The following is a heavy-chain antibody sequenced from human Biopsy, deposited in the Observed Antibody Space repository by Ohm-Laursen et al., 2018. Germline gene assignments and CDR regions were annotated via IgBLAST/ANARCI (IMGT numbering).Heavy chain of an antibody. J-gene: IGHJ4*02. CDR2: LDSDGNFI. CDR3: AKEEPPQGYDFWSGHYYYFDY. V-gene: IGHV3-74*01. D-gene: IGHD3-3*01. CDR1: GFAFRSSW. Sequence: GSLRLSCAASGFAFRSSWMYWVRQGPGKGLEWVSRLDSDGNFINYADSVKGRFTISRDNAKNTLYLQMNSLRAEDTAVYYCAKEEPPQGYDFWSGHYYYFDYWGQGTLVTVSS.